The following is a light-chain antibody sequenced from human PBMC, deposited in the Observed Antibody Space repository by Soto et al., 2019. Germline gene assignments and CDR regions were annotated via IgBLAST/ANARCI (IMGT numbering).Light chain of an antibody. Sequence: DIQMTQSPSSLSASVGDRVTITCRASQSISYYLNWYQQKPGRAPRLLIYTTSSLQSGVLSKFSGSASGTDFTLTISSLQPEDFATYYCQQSYTTPWTFGQGTKVEIK. CDR2: TTS. CDR1: QSISYY. CDR3: QQSYTTPWT. V-gene: IGKV1-39*01. J-gene: IGKJ1*01.